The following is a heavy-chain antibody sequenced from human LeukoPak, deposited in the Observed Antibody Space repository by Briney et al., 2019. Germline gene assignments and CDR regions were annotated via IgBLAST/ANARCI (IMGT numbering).Heavy chain of an antibody. CDR2: IIPIFGTA. J-gene: IGHJ4*02. CDR1: GGTFISYA. Sequence: ASVKVSCKASGGTFISYAISWVRQAPGQGLEWMGGIIPIFGTANYAQKFQGRVTITADESTSTAYMELSSLRSEDTAVYYCASGAAVAGKKGFDYWGQGTLVTVSS. V-gene: IGHV1-69*13. CDR3: ASGAAVAGKKGFDY. D-gene: IGHD6-19*01.